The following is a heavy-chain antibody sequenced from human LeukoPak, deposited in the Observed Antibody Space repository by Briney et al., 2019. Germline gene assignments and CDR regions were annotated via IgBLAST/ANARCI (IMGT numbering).Heavy chain of an antibody. J-gene: IGHJ4*02. V-gene: IGHV4-61*02. CDR1: GASISANNYY. CDR2: IYTDGIT. Sequence: SETLSLTCNVSGASISANNYYWTWIRQPAGKGLEWIGRIYTDGITNYSPSLKSRVTIFLDKPKNQFSLKLTSMTAADTAVYYCARFAFSPLRLDYWGQGAQVIVSS. D-gene: IGHD3-16*01. CDR3: ARFAFSPLRLDY.